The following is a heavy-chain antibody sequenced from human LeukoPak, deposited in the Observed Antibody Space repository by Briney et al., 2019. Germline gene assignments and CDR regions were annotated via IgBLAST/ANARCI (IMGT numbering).Heavy chain of an antibody. CDR2: INPNSGGT. CDR3: AREDSSGSYFNWFDP. V-gene: IGHV1-2*02. CDR1: GYTFTGYY. J-gene: IGHJ5*02. D-gene: IGHD3-10*01. Sequence: GALVKVSCKASGYTFTGYYMHWVRQAPGLGLEWMGGINPNSGGTNYAQKFQGRVTMTRDKSISTAYMELSRLRSDDTAVYYRAREDSSGSYFNWFDPWGQGTLVTVSS.